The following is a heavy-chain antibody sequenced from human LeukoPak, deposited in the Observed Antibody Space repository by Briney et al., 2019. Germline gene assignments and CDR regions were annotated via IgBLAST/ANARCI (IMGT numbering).Heavy chain of an antibody. CDR1: GGTFSSYA. D-gene: IGHD2-15*01. J-gene: IGHJ3*02. Sequence: GASVKVSCKASGGTFSSYAISWVRQAPGQGLEWMGGIIPIFGTANYAQKFQGRVTITADESTSTAYMELSSLRSEDTAVYYWARVATTYRSGGSCSWVIWGRGTMVTVSS. CDR2: IIPIFGTA. CDR3: ARVATTYRSGGSCSWVI. V-gene: IGHV1-69*13.